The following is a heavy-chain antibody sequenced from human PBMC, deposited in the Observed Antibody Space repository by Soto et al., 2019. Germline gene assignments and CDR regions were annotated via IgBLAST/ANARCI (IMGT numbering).Heavy chain of an antibody. CDR1: GGTFSSYA. V-gene: IGHV1-69*13. J-gene: IGHJ6*02. CDR2: IIPIFGTA. CDR3: ARDGDRAKLARYYYYGMDV. Sequence: SVKVSCKASGGTFSSYAISWVRQAPGQGLEWMGGIIPIFGTANYAQKFQGRVTITADESTSTAYMELSSLRSEDTAVYYCARDGDRAKLARYYYYGMDVWGQGTTVTVSS. D-gene: IGHD6-6*01.